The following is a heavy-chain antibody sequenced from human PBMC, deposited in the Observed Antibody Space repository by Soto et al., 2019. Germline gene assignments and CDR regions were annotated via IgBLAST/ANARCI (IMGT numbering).Heavy chain of an antibody. CDR2: INHSGST. CDR1: GGSFSGYY. CDR3: GGQDYGAKGYYFEN. J-gene: IGHJ4*02. Sequence: SETLSLTCAVYGGSFSGYYWSWIRQPPGKGLEWIGGINHSGSTYYNPSLKSRVTISIDTSKTQFSLKMNSVTAADTAVYFCGGQDYGAKGYYFENWGQGALVTVSS. V-gene: IGHV4-34*01. D-gene: IGHD4-17*01.